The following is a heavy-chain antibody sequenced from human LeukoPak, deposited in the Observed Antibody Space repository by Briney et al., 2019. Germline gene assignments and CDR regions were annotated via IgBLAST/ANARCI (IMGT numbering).Heavy chain of an antibody. D-gene: IGHD6-13*01. V-gene: IGHV3-15*01. CDR2: IKSKTDGGTT. CDR3: TSIQRYSSSSVESDGVDY. Sequence: PGGSLRLSCAASGFTFSNAWMSWVRQAPGKGLEWVGRIKSKTDGGTTDYAAPVKGRFTISRDDSKNTLYLQMNSLKTEDTAVYYCTSIQRYSSSSVESDGVDYWGQGTLVTVSS. CDR1: GFTFSNAW. J-gene: IGHJ4*02.